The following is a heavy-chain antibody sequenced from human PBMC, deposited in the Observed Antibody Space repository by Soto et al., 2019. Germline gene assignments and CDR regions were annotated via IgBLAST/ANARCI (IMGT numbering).Heavy chain of an antibody. CDR3: VRDGTKTLRDWFDP. V-gene: IGHV4-4*07. CDR2: IYATGTT. CDR1: GASISVFY. Sequence: SETLSLTCTVSGASISVFYWSWIRKSAGKGLEWIGRIYATGTTDYNPSLKSRVMMSVDTSKKQFSLKLRSVTAADKAVYYCVRDGTKTLRDWFDPWGQGISFTVSS. J-gene: IGHJ5*02. D-gene: IGHD1-1*01.